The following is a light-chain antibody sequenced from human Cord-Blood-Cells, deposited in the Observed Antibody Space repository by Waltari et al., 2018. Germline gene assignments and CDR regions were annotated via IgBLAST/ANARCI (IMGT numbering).Light chain of an antibody. Sequence: RATKLMIYDVSKRPSGVPDRFSGSKSGNTASLTISGLQAEDEADYYCCSYAGSYVVFGGGTKLTVL. CDR2: DVS. CDR3: CSYAGSYVV. V-gene: IGLV2-11*01. J-gene: IGLJ2*01.